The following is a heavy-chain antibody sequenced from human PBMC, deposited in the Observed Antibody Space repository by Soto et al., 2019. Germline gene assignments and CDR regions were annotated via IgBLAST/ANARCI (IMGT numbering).Heavy chain of an antibody. CDR2: IYWDDDK. CDR3: AHSNSYAILTEGAYFDL. CDR1: GFSLSTSGVG. V-gene: IGHV2-5*02. Sequence: QITLKESGPTLVKPTQTLTLTCTFSGFSLSTSGVGVGWIRQPPGKALAWLALIYWDDDKRYSPSLKSRLTINKDTSKNQVVLTMTNMDPVDTATYYCAHSNSYAILTEGAYFDLWGRGTLVTVSS. D-gene: IGHD3-9*01. J-gene: IGHJ2*01.